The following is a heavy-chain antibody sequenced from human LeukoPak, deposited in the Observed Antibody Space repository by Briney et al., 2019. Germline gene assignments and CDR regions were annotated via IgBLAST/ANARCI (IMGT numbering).Heavy chain of an antibody. Sequence: ASVKVSCKTSGYTFSNYGISWVRQAPGQGLEWMGWITAYNGNRLYAQRFQGRITLTTDTSTSTSYMELRSLEYDDTAIYYCARDNDKVVDHWGQGTLVTVSS. CDR3: ARDNDKVVDH. V-gene: IGHV1-18*01. CDR1: GYTFSNYG. J-gene: IGHJ4*01. D-gene: IGHD1-1*01. CDR2: ITAYNGNR.